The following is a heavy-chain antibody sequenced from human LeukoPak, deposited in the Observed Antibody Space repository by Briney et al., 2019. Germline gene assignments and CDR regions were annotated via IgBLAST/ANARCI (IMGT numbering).Heavy chain of an antibody. CDR3: ARDLVVGARHGY. V-gene: IGHV1-18*01. CDR2: ISAYNGNT. J-gene: IGHJ4*02. D-gene: IGHD1-26*01. CDR1: GYTFTSYG. Sequence: ASVKVSCKASGYTFTSYGISCVRQAPGQGLEWMGWISAYNGNTNYAQKLQGRVTMTTDTSTSTAYMELRSLRSDGTAVYYCARDLVVGARHGYWGQGTLVTVSS.